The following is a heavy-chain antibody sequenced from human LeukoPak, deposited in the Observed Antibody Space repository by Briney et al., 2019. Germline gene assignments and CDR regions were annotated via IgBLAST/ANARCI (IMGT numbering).Heavy chain of an antibody. V-gene: IGHV6-1*01. CDR1: GDSVSSNSAA. D-gene: IGHD5-18*01. J-gene: IGHJ6*03. CDR2: TYYRSKWYN. CDR3: ARTRVSSYSSTDTAMVRGSYYYYMDV. Sequence: SQTLSLTCAISGDSVSSNSAAWNWIRQSPSRGLEWLGRTYYRSKWYNDYAVSVKSRITINPDTSKNQFSLQLNSVTPEDTAVYYCARTRVSSYSSTDTAMVRGSYYYYMDVWGKGTTVTVSS.